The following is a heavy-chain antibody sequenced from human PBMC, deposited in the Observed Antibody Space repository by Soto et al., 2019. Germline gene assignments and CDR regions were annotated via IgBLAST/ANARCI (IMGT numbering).Heavy chain of an antibody. CDR2: ISSSSSYT. V-gene: IGHV3-11*06. CDR3: ARERYCSGGSCYSYFDL. D-gene: IGHD2-15*01. J-gene: IGHJ2*01. CDR1: GFTFSDYY. Sequence: GGSLRLSCASSGFTFSDYYMILIRQAPGKGLEWVSYISSSSSYTNYADSVKGRFTISRDNAKNSLYLQMNSLRAEDTAVYYCARERYCSGGSCYSYFDLWGRGTLVTVSS.